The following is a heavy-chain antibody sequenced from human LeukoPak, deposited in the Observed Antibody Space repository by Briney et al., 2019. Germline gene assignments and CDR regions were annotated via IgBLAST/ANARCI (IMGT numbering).Heavy chain of an antibody. Sequence: SQTLSLTCTVSGGSISSGSYYWSWIRQPAGKGLEWIGRIYTSGSTNYNPSLKSRVTISVDTSKNQFSLKLSSVTAADTAVYYCARWSKSYSGYDYDYYYGMDVWGQGTTVTVSS. D-gene: IGHD5-12*01. CDR3: ARWSKSYSGYDYDYYYGMDV. J-gene: IGHJ6*02. V-gene: IGHV4-61*02. CDR2: IYTSGST. CDR1: GGSISSGSYY.